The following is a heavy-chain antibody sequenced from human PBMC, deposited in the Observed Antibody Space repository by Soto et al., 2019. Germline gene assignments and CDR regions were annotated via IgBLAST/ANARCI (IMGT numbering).Heavy chain of an antibody. D-gene: IGHD2-2*01. CDR2: IIPIFGTA. CDR1: GGTFSSYA. Sequence: QVQLVQSGAEVKKAGSSVKVSCKASGGTFSSYAISWVRQAPGQGLEWMGGIIPIFGTANYAQKFQGRVTITADESTSTAYMELSSLRSEDTAVYYCARPRGYCSSTSCYFFYWGQGTLVTVSS. CDR3: ARPRGYCSSTSCYFFY. V-gene: IGHV1-69*01. J-gene: IGHJ4*02.